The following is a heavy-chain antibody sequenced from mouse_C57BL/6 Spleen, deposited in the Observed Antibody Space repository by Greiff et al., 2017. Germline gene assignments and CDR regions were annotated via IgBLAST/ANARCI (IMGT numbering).Heavy chain of an antibody. CDR3: TPGGYSNYLSDYCCY. D-gene: IGHD2-5*01. CDR1: GFNIKDYY. J-gene: IGHJ2*01. CDR2: IDPEDGDT. Sequence: EVQLQQSGAELVRPGASVTLSCTASGFNIKDYYMHWVKQRPEQGLEWIGRIDPEDGDTEYDPNFQGKATMTADTSSNTAYLPLSSLTSEDTAVYYCTPGGYSNYLSDYCCYWGQGTTRTVSS. V-gene: IGHV14-1*01.